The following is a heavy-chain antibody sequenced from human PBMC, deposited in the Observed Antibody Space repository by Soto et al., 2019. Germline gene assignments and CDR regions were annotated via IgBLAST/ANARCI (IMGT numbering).Heavy chain of an antibody. CDR3: AKDSRRFDY. J-gene: IGHJ4*02. CDR2: ISGTDGRT. V-gene: IGHV3-23*01. CDR1: GFTFSGYA. Sequence: GGSLRLSCAPSGFTFSGYAMSWVRQAPGKGLEWVSVISGTDGRTYYADSVKGRFTISRDNSKNTLYLQMNSLRAEDTAVYYCAKDSRRFDYWGQGTVVTVSS.